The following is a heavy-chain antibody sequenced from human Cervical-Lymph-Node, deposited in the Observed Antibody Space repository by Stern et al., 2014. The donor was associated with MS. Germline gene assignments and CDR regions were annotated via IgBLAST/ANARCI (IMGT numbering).Heavy chain of an antibody. J-gene: IGHJ4*02. V-gene: IGHV1-46*02. CDR2: INPSGGTT. CDR3: ARDAHGDSFDY. Sequence: QVQLFQSGAEVKKPGASVKVSCEASGYTFNRYYMHWVRQAPGQGLEWMGMINPSGGTTNYAQNFQGRVTMTRDTSTSTVYMELNSLRSDDTATYYCARDAHGDSFDYWGQGTLVTVSS. D-gene: IGHD4-17*01. CDR1: GYTFNRYY.